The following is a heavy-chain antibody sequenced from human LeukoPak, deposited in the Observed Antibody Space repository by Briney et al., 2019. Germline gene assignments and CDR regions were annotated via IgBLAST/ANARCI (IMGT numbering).Heavy chain of an antibody. V-gene: IGHV3-74*01. CDR3: VRERGQWLVDH. CDR1: GFIFSSYW. CDR2: INSDGSST. Sequence: PGGSLRLSCAASGFIFSSYWMHWVRQAPGKGLVWVSRINSDGSSTSYADSVKGRFTISRDNAKNTLYLQMNSLRAEDTAVYYCVRERGQWLVDHWGQGTLVTVSS. D-gene: IGHD6-19*01. J-gene: IGHJ4*02.